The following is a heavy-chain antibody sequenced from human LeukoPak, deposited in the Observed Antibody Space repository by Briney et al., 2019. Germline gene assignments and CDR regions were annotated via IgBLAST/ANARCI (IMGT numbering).Heavy chain of an antibody. J-gene: IGHJ4*02. CDR3: ARVLRAASWRSYDY. CDR1: GGSISSGNYY. Sequence: SETLSLTCTVSGGSISSGNYYWSWIRQPPGKGLEWIGYIYYNGDTSYNPSLKNRVIISIDTSSNQFSLRLNSMTAADTAMYYCARVLRAASWRSYDYWGQGSLVTVSS. V-gene: IGHV4-61*01. CDR2: IYYNGDT. D-gene: IGHD5-18*01.